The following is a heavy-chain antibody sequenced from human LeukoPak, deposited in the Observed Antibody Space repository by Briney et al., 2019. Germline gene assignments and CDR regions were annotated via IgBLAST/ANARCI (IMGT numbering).Heavy chain of an antibody. CDR1: GDSFSSYH. CDR2: ISSRGST. D-gene: IGHD3-16*01. CDR3: ARVGRGDHTWGSYSCDH. Sequence: SETLSLTCTVSGDSFSSYHWSWLRQPPGKGLEWIGYISSRGSTSYNPSLKGRVSISVDTSKNQFSLRLNSVTAADTAVYYCARVGRGDHTWGSYSCDHWGQGTLVTVSS. J-gene: IGHJ4*02. V-gene: IGHV4-59*01.